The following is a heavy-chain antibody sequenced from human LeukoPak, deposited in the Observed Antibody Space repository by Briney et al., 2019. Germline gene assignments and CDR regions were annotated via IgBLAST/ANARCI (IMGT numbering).Heavy chain of an antibody. Sequence: GGSLRLSCATSGFIFSTYSPNWVRQAPGKGLEWVSSITGSSNFIYYADSVKGRFTISRDNAKNSLFLQMNSLRAEDTAMYYCARSEDYCSGGSCYAHWGQGILVTVSS. D-gene: IGHD2-15*01. CDR3: ARSEDYCSGGSCYAH. J-gene: IGHJ4*02. CDR1: GFIFSTYS. CDR2: ITGSSNFI. V-gene: IGHV3-21*06.